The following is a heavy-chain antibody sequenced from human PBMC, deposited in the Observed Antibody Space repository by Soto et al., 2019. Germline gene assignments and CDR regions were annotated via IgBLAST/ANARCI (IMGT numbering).Heavy chain of an antibody. J-gene: IGHJ4*02. CDR3: ATEHVGGNYVFDY. V-gene: IGHV3-11*01. Sequence: PXGSLRLSCAASAFTFSDYFLTWIRQAPGKGLEWVSYISSSGIAIYYADSVKGRFTISRDNAKNSLYLQMNSLRAEDTAVYYCATEHVGGNYVFDYWGQGTLVTVSS. D-gene: IGHD1-26*01. CDR1: AFTFSDYF. CDR2: ISSSGIAI.